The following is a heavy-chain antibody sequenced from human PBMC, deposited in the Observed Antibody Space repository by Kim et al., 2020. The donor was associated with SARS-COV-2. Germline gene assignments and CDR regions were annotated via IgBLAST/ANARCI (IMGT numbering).Heavy chain of an antibody. D-gene: IGHD1-1*01. Sequence: STYYNPSLKSRVTISVDTSKNQFSLKLSSVTAADTAVYYCARGLKHYNDYWGQGTLVTVSS. CDR2: ST. CDR3: ARGLKHYNDY. J-gene: IGHJ4*02. V-gene: IGHV4-31*02.